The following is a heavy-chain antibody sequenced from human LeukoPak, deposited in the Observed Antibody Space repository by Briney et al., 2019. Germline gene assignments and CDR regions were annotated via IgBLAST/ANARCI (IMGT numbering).Heavy chain of an antibody. V-gene: IGHV3-30*18. J-gene: IGHJ4*02. CDR2: ISYDGSNK. CDR1: GFTFSSYG. CDR3: AKDLDYDILTGYYPSPFDY. Sequence: GGSLRLSCAASGFTFSSYGMHWVRQAPGKGLEWLAVISYDGSNKYYADSVRGRFTISRDNSKNTLYLQMNSLRAEDTAVYYCAKDLDYDILTGYYPSPFDYWGQGTLVTVSS. D-gene: IGHD3-9*01.